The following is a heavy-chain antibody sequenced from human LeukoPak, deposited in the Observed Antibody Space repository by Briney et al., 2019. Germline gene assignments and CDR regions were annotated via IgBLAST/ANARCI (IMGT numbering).Heavy chain of an antibody. CDR1: GFIFSNFA. D-gene: IGHD6-19*01. V-gene: IGHV4-59*01. J-gene: IGHJ2*01. CDR2: IYYSGST. Sequence: GSLRLSCAASGFIFSNFAMGWVRQAPGKGLEWIGYIYYSGSTNYNPSLKSRVTISVDTSKNQFSLKLSSVTAADTAVYYCARRAVAGGWYFDLWGRGTLVTVSS. CDR3: ARRAVAGGWYFDL.